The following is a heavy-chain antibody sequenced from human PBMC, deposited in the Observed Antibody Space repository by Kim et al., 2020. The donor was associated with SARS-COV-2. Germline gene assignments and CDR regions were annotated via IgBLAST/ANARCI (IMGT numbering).Heavy chain of an antibody. D-gene: IGHD4-17*01. V-gene: IGHV4-34*01. Sequence: SETLSLTCAVYGESFNDYYWTWIRQPPGKGLEWIGEINHKGSSNYNPSLKSRVTLSVDTSKNQFSLRLASVTAADTAVYYCARGPHGDYRNDQEYYYYY. CDR1: GESFNDYY. CDR2: INHKGSS. J-gene: IGHJ6*03. CDR3: ARGPHGDYRNDQEYYYYY.